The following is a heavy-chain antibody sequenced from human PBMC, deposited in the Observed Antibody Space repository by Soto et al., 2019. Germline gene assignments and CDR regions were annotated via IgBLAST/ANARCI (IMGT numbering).Heavy chain of an antibody. D-gene: IGHD3-9*01. J-gene: IGHJ4*02. CDR3: AREGSILRYFDWLPYY. CDR2: ISSSSSYI. Sequence: GGSLRLSCAASGFTFSSYSMNWVRQAPGKGLEWVSSISSSSSYIYYADSVKGRFTISRDNAKNSLYLQMNSLRAEDTAVYYCAREGSILRYFDWLPYYWGQGTLVTVSS. V-gene: IGHV3-21*01. CDR1: GFTFSSYS.